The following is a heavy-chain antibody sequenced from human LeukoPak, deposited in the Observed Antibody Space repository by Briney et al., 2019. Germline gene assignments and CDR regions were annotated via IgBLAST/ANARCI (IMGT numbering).Heavy chain of an antibody. CDR2: IYSGGST. CDR1: GFTFSSYA. CDR3: ARDLGCSGGSCYPNYDYYGMDV. J-gene: IGHJ6*02. V-gene: IGHV3-66*01. D-gene: IGHD2-15*01. Sequence: GGSLRLSCAASGFTFSSYAMTWVRQAPGKGLEWVSVIYSGGSTYYPDSVKGRFTISRDNSKNTLYLQMNSLRAEDTAVYYCARDLGCSGGSCYPNYDYYGMDVWGQGTTVTVSS.